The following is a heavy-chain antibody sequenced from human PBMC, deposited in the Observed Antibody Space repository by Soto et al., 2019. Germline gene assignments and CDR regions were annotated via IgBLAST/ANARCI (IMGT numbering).Heavy chain of an antibody. J-gene: IGHJ6*03. CDR2: IKQDGSEK. D-gene: IGHD5-18*01. Sequence: EVQLVESGGGLVQPGGSLRLSCAASGFTFSSYWMSWVRQAPGKGLEWVANIKQDGSEKYYVDSVKGRFTISRDNAKNSLYLQMNSLRAEDTAVYYCARDRAMALYYYYMDVWGKGTTVTVSS. V-gene: IGHV3-7*01. CDR3: ARDRAMALYYYYMDV. CDR1: GFTFSSYW.